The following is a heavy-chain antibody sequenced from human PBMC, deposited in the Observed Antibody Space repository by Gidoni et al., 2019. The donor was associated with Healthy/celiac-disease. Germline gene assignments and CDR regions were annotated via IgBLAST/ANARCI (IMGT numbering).Heavy chain of an antibody. Sequence: LKLQASGTGLVKPSEPLSLTCTVSGGSVRSSSYYWGWVRPPPGKGLECIVSIYYSGSTYYNPSLKRRVTISVDTSKNQFSLKLSSVTAADTAVYYCARHEHGDAFDIWGQGTIVTVSS. CDR2: IYYSGST. V-gene: IGHV4-39*01. CDR3: ARHEHGDAFDI. CDR1: GGSVRSSSYY. J-gene: IGHJ3*02.